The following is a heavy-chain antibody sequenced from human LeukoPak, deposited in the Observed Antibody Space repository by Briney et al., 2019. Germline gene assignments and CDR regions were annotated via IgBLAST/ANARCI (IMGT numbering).Heavy chain of an antibody. V-gene: IGHV3-30*03. Sequence: PGGSLRLSCAASGFTFSSYGMHWVRQAPGKWREWVAVISYDGSNKYYPDSVKGRFTITRDNSKNTLYLQMNSLRAEDKAVYYCERDGEYCTSTNCYIGGVDYWGQGTLVTVSS. CDR3: ERDGEYCTSTNCYIGGVDY. CDR2: ISYDGSNK. CDR1: GFTFSSYG. J-gene: IGHJ4*02. D-gene: IGHD2-2*02.